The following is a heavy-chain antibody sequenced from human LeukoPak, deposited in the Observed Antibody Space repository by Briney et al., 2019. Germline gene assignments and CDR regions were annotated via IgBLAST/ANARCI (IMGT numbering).Heavy chain of an antibody. CDR1: GFTFNSYV. CDR2: INGGGGNT. V-gene: IGHV3-23*01. D-gene: IGHD2-15*01. Sequence: QPGGSLRLSCAASGFTFNSYVMSWVRQARGKGLEWVSAINGGGGNTYYADSVKGRFTISRDNSKNMVYLQMNTLRADDTAVYYCAKSVVVITFRFDDWGQGALVTVSS. CDR3: AKSVVVITFRFDD. J-gene: IGHJ4*02.